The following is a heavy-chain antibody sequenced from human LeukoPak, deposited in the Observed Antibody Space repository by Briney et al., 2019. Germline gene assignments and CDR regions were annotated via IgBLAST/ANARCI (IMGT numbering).Heavy chain of an antibody. J-gene: IGHJ4*02. CDR2: IYRSGST. CDR3: AREEALGSGSFDY. V-gene: IGHV4-38-2*02. Sequence: SETLSLTCTVSGYSISSDYYWGWIRQPPGKGLEWIGTIYRSGSTYYNPSLKSRVTISVDTSKNQFSLKLSSVTAADTAVYYCAREEALGSGSFDYWGQGTLVTVSS. CDR1: GYSISSDYY. D-gene: IGHD1-26*01.